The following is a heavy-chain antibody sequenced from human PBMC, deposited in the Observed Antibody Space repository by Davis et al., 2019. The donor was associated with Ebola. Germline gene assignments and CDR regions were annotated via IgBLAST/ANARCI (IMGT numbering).Heavy chain of an antibody. V-gene: IGHV3-9*01. CDR1: GFTFDDYA. Sequence: PGGSLRLSCAASGFTFDDYAMHWVRQAPGKGLEWVSGISWNSGSIGYADSVKGRFTISRDNAKNSLYLQMNSLRAEDTALYYCAKGRGYSYGSFYYYYGMDVWGQGTTVTVSS. CDR2: ISWNSGSI. CDR3: AKGRGYSYGSFYYYYGMDV. J-gene: IGHJ6*02. D-gene: IGHD5-18*01.